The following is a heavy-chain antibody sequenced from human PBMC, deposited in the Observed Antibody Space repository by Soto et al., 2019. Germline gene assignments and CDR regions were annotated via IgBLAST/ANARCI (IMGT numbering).Heavy chain of an antibody. CDR1: GGSISSNNYC. D-gene: IGHD6-19*01. CDR2: ISYSGRN. Sequence: PSETLSLTCTVSGGSISSNNYCWGWVRQSPGKGLEWIGSISYSGRNYYNPSLKGRVTIFVDTSKSQLSLELNSVTAADTAVFYCARQFRADPYPGLFDSWGHGTLVTVS. CDR3: ARQFRADPYPGLFDS. J-gene: IGHJ4*01. V-gene: IGHV4-39*01.